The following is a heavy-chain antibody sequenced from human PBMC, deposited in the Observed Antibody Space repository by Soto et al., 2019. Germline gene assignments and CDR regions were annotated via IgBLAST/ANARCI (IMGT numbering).Heavy chain of an antibody. J-gene: IGHJ6*02. CDR1: GFTFSSYS. CDR2: ISSSSSYI. V-gene: IGHV3-21*01. CDR3: WLYCTNGVVCRGGMDV. Sequence: EVQLVESGGGLVKPGGSLRLSCAASGFTFSSYSMHWVRQAPGKGLEWVSSISSSSSYIYYADSVKGRFTIFRDNAKNSMYLQMNSLRAEDTAVYYCWLYCTNGVVCRGGMDVWGQGTTVTVSS. D-gene: IGHD2-8*01.